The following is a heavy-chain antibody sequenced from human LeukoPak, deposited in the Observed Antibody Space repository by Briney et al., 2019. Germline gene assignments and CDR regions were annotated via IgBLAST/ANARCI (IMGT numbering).Heavy chain of an antibody. J-gene: IGHJ6*03. CDR3: ARDVTSSSWYYYYYYMDV. Sequence: PGGSLRLSCAASGFSFSDYYMHWIRQAPGKGLEWISYITNRGRSVHYADSVKDRFTISRDNAKNSLYLKMNSLRAEDTAVYYCARDVTSSSWYYYYYYMDVWGKGTTVTVSS. D-gene: IGHD6-13*01. CDR1: GFSFSDYY. V-gene: IGHV3-11*04. CDR2: ITNRGRSV.